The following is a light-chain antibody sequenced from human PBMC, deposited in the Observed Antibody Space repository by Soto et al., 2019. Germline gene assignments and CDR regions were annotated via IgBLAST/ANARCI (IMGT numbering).Light chain of an antibody. J-gene: IGKJ5*01. CDR2: DAS. CDR3: QQRGNWPPIT. V-gene: IGKV3-11*01. CDR1: QSVSRF. Sequence: ETVLTQSPATLSLSPGERANLSCRASQSVSRFLAWYQQKPGQAPRLLIYDASNRATGIPARFSCSGSGTDFTLTISSLEPEDFAVYYCQQRGNWPPITFGQGTRVDIK.